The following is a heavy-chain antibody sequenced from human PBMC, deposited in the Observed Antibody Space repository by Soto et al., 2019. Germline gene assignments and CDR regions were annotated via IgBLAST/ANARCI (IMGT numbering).Heavy chain of an antibody. Sequence: GGSLRLSCAASGFTFSSYGMHWVRQAPGKGLEWVAVISYDGSNKYYADSVKGRFTISRDNSKNTLYLQMNSLRAEDTAVYYCAKGPSSGWYPNADGGYYFDYWGQGTLVTVSS. V-gene: IGHV3-30*18. D-gene: IGHD6-19*01. CDR3: AKGPSSGWYPNADGGYYFDY. CDR2: ISYDGSNK. CDR1: GFTFSSYG. J-gene: IGHJ4*02.